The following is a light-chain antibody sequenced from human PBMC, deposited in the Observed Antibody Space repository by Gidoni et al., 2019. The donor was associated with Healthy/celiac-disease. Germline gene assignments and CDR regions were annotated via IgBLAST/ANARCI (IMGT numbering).Light chain of an antibody. CDR2: LGS. Sequence: DMGLTQSPLSLPVTPGEPVSISCRSSQRLLLSNGSNYLDWYLQKPGQSPQILIYLGSNRAFGVPDRFSGSGSGTDFTLKISRVEAEDVGVYYCMQALQTPRTFGQGTKLEIK. CDR3: MQALQTPRT. J-gene: IGKJ2*01. CDR1: QRLLLSNGSNY. V-gene: IGKV2-28*01.